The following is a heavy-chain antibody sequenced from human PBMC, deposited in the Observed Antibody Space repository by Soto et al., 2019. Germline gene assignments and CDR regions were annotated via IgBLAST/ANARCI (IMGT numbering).Heavy chain of an antibody. CDR2: IYNSGST. J-gene: IGHJ5*02. CDR1: GGSISSGGYY. Sequence: QVQLQESGPGLVKPSQTLSLTCTVSGGSISSGGYYWSWIRQHPGKGLEWIGYIYNSGSTYYNPSLMRQVTISANTSKNQFSLKWSSVTAADTAVYYCARDPAPWGQGTLVTVSS. V-gene: IGHV4-31*01. CDR3: ARDPAP.